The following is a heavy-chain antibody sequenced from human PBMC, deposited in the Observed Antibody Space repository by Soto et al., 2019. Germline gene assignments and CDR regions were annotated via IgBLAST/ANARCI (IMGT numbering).Heavy chain of an antibody. J-gene: IGHJ5*02. CDR2: IWYDGSNK. CDR1: GFTFSSYG. Sequence: QVQLVESGGGVVQPGRSLRLSCAASGFTFSSYGMHWVRQAPGKGLEWVAVIWYDGSNKYYADSVKGRFTISRDNSKNTLYLQMNSLRAEGTAVYYCARDSTCGSDLPSDPWGQGTLVTVSS. V-gene: IGHV3-33*01. D-gene: IGHD3-10*01. CDR3: ARDSTCGSDLPSDP.